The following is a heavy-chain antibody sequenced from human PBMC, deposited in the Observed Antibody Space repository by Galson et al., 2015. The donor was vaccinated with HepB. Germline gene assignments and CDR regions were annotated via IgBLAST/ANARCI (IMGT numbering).Heavy chain of an antibody. Sequence: ETLSLTCTVSGGSISSSSHYWGWIRQSPGKGLEWIGRIYSGGSTLYNPFLKSRVTISVDPSKNQFSLELKSVTASDTAVYYCVRPRYCSSATCTAAFDYWGQGTLVTVSS. CDR2: IYSGGST. V-gene: IGHV4-39*01. CDR3: VRPRYCSSATCTAAFDY. D-gene: IGHD2-2*01. J-gene: IGHJ4*02. CDR1: GGSISSSSHY.